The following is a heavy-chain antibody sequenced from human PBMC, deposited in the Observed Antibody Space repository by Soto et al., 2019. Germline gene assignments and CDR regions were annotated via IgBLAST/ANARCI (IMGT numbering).Heavy chain of an antibody. V-gene: IGHV4-30-4*08. Sequence: SETLSLTCTVSGGSISDDTYYWGWIRQPPGKGLEWIGCMYYSGSTYYNPSLKIRVTISVDTSKNQFSLKLSSVTAADTAVYYCARVPSPWGQGTLVTVSS. CDR1: GGSISDDTYY. J-gene: IGHJ5*02. CDR2: MYYSGST. CDR3: ARVPSP.